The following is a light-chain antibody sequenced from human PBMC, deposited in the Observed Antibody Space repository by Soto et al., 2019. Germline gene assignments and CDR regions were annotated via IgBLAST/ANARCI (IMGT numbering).Light chain of an antibody. V-gene: IGKV3-11*01. CDR2: DAS. CDR1: QSVSNF. Sequence: EIVVTQSPASLSLSPGERATLSCRASQSVSNFLVWYQQKPGQAPRLLIYDASNRATGIPARFSGSGSGTDFTLTISSLEPEDFAIYYCQQRSDWPRTFGQGTRLEIK. J-gene: IGKJ5*01. CDR3: QQRSDWPRT.